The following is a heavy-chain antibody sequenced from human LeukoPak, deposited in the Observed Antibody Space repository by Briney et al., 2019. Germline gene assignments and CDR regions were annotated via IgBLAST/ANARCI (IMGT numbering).Heavy chain of an antibody. V-gene: IGHV4-59*01. J-gene: IGHJ4*02. CDR1: GGSMSRYY. CDR2: MYYSGGT. Sequence: SETLPLTCTVSGGSMSRYYWSWIRQPPGKGLEWIGYMYYSGGTSYNPSLESRVTISVDTSKNQFSLKLSSVTAADTAVYYCARVLSPATNFDYSGQGTLVTVSS. CDR3: ARVLSPATNFDY.